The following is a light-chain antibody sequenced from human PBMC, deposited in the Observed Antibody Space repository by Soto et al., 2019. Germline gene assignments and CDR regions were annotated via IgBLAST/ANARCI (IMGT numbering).Light chain of an antibody. V-gene: IGLV2-14*01. Sequence: QYALTQPASVSGSPGQSITISCTGTSSDVGGYNYVSWYQQHPGKAPKLMIYDVSNRTSGVSNRFSGSKSGNTASLTISGLQAEDEADYYCSSYTSSSTLVVFGGGTNLTVL. CDR3: SSYTSSSTLVV. CDR1: SSDVGGYNY. CDR2: DVS. J-gene: IGLJ2*01.